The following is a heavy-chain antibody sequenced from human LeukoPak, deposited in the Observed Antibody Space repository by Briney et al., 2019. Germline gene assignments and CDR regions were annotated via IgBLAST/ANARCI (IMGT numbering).Heavy chain of an antibody. J-gene: IGHJ5*02. CDR3: ARITVSENMVRGVIIIWFDP. Sequence: SETLSLTCTVSGGSISSYYWSWIRQPPGKGLEWIGYIYYSGSTNYNPSLKSRVTISVDTSKNQFSLKLSSVTAADTAVYDCARITVSENMVRGVIIIWFDPWGQGTLVTVSS. CDR2: IYYSGST. CDR1: GGSISSYY. D-gene: IGHD3-10*01. V-gene: IGHV4-59*01.